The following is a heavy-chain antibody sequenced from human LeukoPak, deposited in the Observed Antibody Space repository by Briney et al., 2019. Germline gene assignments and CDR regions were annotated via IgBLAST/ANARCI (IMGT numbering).Heavy chain of an antibody. D-gene: IGHD3-10*01. J-gene: IGHJ4*02. V-gene: IGHV4-4*07. CDR2: IYIRGST. CDR1: GGSISSYY. CDR3: ARDERTMGVVDY. Sequence: SETLSLTCTVSGGSISSYYWSWIRQPAGKGLEWIGRIYIRGSTNYSPSLKSRVTMSLDTSKNQFPLKLRSVTAADTAVYYCARDERTMGVVDYWGQGILVSVFS.